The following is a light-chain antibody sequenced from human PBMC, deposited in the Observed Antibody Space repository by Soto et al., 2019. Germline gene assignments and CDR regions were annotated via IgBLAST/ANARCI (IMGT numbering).Light chain of an antibody. CDR2: GAS. J-gene: IGKJ5*01. CDR3: QQYSKWPPIT. V-gene: IGKV3-15*01. Sequence: EIVMTQSPATLSVSPGERATLSCRASQSVSNNLAWYKQRPGQAPSLLIYGASTRATGIPARFSGNGSGTEFTLTISSLQSEDFAVYYCQQYSKWPPITFGQGTRLEIK. CDR1: QSVSNN.